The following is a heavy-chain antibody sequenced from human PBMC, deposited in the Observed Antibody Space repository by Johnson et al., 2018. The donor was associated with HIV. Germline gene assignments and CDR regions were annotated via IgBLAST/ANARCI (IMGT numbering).Heavy chain of an antibody. Sequence: VQLVESGGGLVQPGRSLRLSCAASGFTFDDYAMHWVRQAPGKGLEWVSVIYSGGSTYYADSMKGRFTISRDNSKNTLYLQMNSLRAEDTAVYYCARLTWDQNRGWDAFDIWGQGTMVTVSS. J-gene: IGHJ3*02. V-gene: IGHV3-66*02. CDR1: GFTFDDYA. CDR2: IYSGGST. D-gene: IGHD1-26*01. CDR3: ARLTWDQNRGWDAFDI.